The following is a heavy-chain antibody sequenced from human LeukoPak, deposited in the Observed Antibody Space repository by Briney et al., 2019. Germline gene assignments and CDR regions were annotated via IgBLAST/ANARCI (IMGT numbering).Heavy chain of an antibody. J-gene: IGHJ5*02. D-gene: IGHD3-3*01. CDR2: IYYSGST. CDR1: GGSISSYY. CDR3: ARALQPYYHFWSGYYGWFDP. Sequence: PSETLSLTCTVSGGSISSYYWSWIRQPAGKGLEWIGSIYYSGSTYYNPSLKSRVTISVDTSKNQFSLKLSSVTAADTAVYYCARALQPYYHFWSGYYGWFDPWGQGTLVTVSS. V-gene: IGHV4-4*07.